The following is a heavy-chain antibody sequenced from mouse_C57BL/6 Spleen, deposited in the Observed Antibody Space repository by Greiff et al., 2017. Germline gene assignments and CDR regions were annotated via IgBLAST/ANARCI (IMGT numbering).Heavy chain of an antibody. J-gene: IGHJ1*03. CDR3: TRDDGYFYWYFDV. D-gene: IGHD2-3*01. CDR1: GYTFTSYW. V-gene: IGHV1-5*01. Sequence: VQLQQSGTVLARPGASVKMSCKTSGYTFTSYWMHWVKQRPGQGLEWIGAIYPGNSDTSYNQKFKGKAKLTAVTSASTAYMELSSLTNEDSAVYYCTRDDGYFYWYFDVWGTGTTVTVSS. CDR2: IYPGNSDT.